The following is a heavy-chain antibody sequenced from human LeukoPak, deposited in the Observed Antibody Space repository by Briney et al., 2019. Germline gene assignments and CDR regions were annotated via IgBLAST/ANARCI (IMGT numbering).Heavy chain of an antibody. Sequence: PSETLSLTCTVSGGSISSSSYYWGWIRQPPGKGLEWIGEINPGGSTNYNPSLKSRVTISVDTSKNQFSLKLSSVTAADTAVYYCARVTTHYDYVWGSYRYTTDLYYFDYWGQGTLVTVSS. CDR2: INPGGST. J-gene: IGHJ4*02. CDR1: GGSISSSSYY. V-gene: IGHV4-39*07. CDR3: ARVTTHYDYVWGSYRYTTDLYYFDY. D-gene: IGHD3-16*02.